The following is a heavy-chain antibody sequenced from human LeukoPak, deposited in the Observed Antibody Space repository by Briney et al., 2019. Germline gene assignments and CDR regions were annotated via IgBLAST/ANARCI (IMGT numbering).Heavy chain of an antibody. CDR3: ARESMAVAGAPFDY. J-gene: IGHJ4*02. V-gene: IGHV3-48*03. CDR2: ISRGSTI. Sequence: GGPLRLSCAASGFTFSSYEMNWVRQAPGKGLEGVSYISRGSTIYDADSVKGRFTISRDNAKNSLDLQMNSRRAEDTAVYYCARESMAVAGAPFDYWGQGTLVTVSS. CDR1: GFTFSSYE. D-gene: IGHD6-19*01.